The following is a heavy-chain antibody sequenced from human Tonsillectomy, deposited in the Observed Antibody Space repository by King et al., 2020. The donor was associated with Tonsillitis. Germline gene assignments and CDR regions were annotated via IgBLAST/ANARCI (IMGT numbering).Heavy chain of an antibody. CDR1: GYFFTSYY. D-gene: IGHD3-22*01. J-gene: IGHJ6*02. V-gene: IGHV1-46*01. CDR3: ARDQGYYDSSGHHYDGMDV. CDR2: INPSGGSA. Sequence: HVQLVESGAEVKKPGASVKVSCKASGYFFTSYYMHWVRQAPGEGLEWMGIINPSGGSANYAQKFQGRVTLTRDTSTSTVYMELSSLISEDTAVYYCARDQGYYDSSGHHYDGMDVWGQGTTVTVSS.